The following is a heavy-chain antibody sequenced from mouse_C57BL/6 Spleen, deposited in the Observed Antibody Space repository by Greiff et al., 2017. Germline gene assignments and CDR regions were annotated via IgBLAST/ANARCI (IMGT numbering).Heavy chain of an antibody. D-gene: IGHD3-3*01. CDR1: GYAFSSSW. CDR3: ARGKGLDYAMDY. V-gene: IGHV1-82*01. J-gene: IGHJ4*01. Sequence: QVQLKQSGPELVKPGASVKISCKASGYAFSSSWMNWVKQRPGKGLEWIGRIYPGDGDTNYNGKFKGKATLTADKSSSTAYMQLSSLTSEDSAVYFCARGKGLDYAMDYWGQGTSVTVSS. CDR2: IYPGDGDT.